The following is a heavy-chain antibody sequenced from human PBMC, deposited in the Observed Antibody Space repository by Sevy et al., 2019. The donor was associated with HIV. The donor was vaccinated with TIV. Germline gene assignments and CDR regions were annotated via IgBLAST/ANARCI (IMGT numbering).Heavy chain of an antibody. V-gene: IGHV1-8*01. D-gene: IGHD3-22*01. J-gene: IGHJ5*02. CDR3: ARHRDYYDSSGYGTFDP. Sequence: ASVKVSCKASGYTFTSYDINWVRQASGQWLEWMGWMNPNTGNTGYAQKFQGRVTMTRNTSISTAYMELGSLRSEDTAVYYCARHRDYYDSSGYGTFDPWGQGTLVTVSS. CDR1: GYTFTSYD. CDR2: MNPNTGNT.